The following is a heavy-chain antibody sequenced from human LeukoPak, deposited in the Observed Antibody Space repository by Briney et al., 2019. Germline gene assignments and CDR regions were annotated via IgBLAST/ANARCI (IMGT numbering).Heavy chain of an antibody. Sequence: GESLKISCKGSGYSFTSYWIGWVRQVPGKGLEWMGIIYPGDSDTRYSPSFQGQVTISADKSISTAYLQWSSLKASDTAMYYYARLHYYDSSGYYYQDWFDPWGQGTLVTVSS. V-gene: IGHV5-51*01. CDR1: GYSFTSYW. CDR3: ARLHYYDSSGYYYQDWFDP. J-gene: IGHJ5*02. D-gene: IGHD3-22*01. CDR2: IYPGDSDT.